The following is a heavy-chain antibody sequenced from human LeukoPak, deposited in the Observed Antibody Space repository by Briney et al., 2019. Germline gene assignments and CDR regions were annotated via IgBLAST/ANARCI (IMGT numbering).Heavy chain of an antibody. V-gene: IGHV3-9*01. CDR3: AKDQGFGCSGGSCYPFDY. CDR1: GFTFDDYA. D-gene: IGHD2-15*01. Sequence: GRSLRLSCAASGFTFDDYAMHWVRQAPGKGLEWVSGIIWNSGSIGYADSVKGRFTISRDNAKNSLYLQMNSLRAEDTAVYYCAKDQGFGCSGGSCYPFDYWGQGTLVTVSS. J-gene: IGHJ4*02. CDR2: IIWNSGSI.